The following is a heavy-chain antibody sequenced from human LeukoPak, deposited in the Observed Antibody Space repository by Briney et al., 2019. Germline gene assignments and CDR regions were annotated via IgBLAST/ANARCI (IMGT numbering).Heavy chain of an antibody. CDR1: RGSLSSFY. CDR3: ARGRYSGNYYWFDP. CDR2: IYYSGST. D-gene: IGHD1-26*01. Sequence: SETLSLTRTVSRGSLSSFYSSCVRHPPGKGLGRSGNIYYSGSTNYNPSLKSRVTISVDTSKNQFFLKLSSVTAADTAVYYCARGRYSGNYYWFDPWGQGTLVTVSS. V-gene: IGHV4-59*01. J-gene: IGHJ5*02.